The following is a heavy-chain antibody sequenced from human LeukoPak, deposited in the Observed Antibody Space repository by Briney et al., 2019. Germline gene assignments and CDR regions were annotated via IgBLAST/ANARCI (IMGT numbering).Heavy chain of an antibody. D-gene: IGHD5-24*01. CDR3: AKGGDGYNWIDY. V-gene: IGHV3-23*01. J-gene: IGHJ4*02. Sequence: PGGSLRLSCAASGFTVSSNYMSWVRQAPGKGLEWVSAISGSGGSTYYADSVKGRFTISRDNSKNTLYLQMNSLRAEDTAVYYCAKGGDGYNWIDYWGQGTLVTVSS. CDR2: ISGSGGST. CDR1: GFTVSSNY.